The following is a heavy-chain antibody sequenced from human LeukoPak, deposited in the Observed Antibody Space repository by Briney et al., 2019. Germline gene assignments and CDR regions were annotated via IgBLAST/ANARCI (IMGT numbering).Heavy chain of an antibody. CDR2: IIPIFGTA. J-gene: IGHJ4*02. CDR1: GGTFSSYA. D-gene: IGHD3-10*01. Sequence: GASVKVYCKASGGTFSSYAISWVRQAPGQGLEWMGGIIPIFGTANYAQKFQGRVTITADESTSTAYMELSSLRSEDTAVYYCASSGFYSLPDYWGQGTLVTVSS. CDR3: ASSGFYSLPDY. V-gene: IGHV1-69*13.